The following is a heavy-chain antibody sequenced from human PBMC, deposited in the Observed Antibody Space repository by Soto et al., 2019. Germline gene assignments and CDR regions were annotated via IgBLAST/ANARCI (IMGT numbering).Heavy chain of an antibody. V-gene: IGHV1-2*02. D-gene: IGHD3-16*01. CDR1: GYTFTDYD. CDR2: INPKSGGT. Sequence: ASVKVSCKASGYTFTDYDMHWVRQAPGQGLEWLGWINPKSGGTDFAQNFQGRVTMTRDTSISTVYMELSSLRSDDTAVYYCARGVLTYTYYDWFDPWGQGTLVTVSS. J-gene: IGHJ5*02. CDR3: ARGVLTYTYYDWFDP.